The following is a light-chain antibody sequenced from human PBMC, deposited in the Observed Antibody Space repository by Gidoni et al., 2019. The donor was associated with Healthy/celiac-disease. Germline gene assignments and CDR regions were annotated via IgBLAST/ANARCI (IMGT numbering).Light chain of an antibody. CDR3: QQYCSTPRT. CDR1: QSILYSSNNKNY. V-gene: IGKV4-1*01. Sequence: DIVMTQSPDPLAVSLGERATINCKSSQSILYSSNNKNYLAWYQQKPGQPPKLLIYWASTRASGVPDRFSGSGSGTDFTLTISSLQAEDVAVYYCQQYCSTPRTFGQGTKVEVK. CDR2: WAS. J-gene: IGKJ1*01.